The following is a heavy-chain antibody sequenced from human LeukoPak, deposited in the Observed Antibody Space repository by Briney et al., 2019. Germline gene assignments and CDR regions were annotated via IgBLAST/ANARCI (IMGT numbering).Heavy chain of an antibody. CDR3: AREKRDMATILDGYYFDY. J-gene: IGHJ4*02. CDR1: DGSISSYY. D-gene: IGHD5-24*01. Sequence: PSETLSLTCTVSDGSISSYYWSWIRQPAGKGLEWIGRIYTSGSTNYNPSLKSRVTMSVDTSKNQFSLKLSSVTAADTAVYYCAREKRDMATILDGYYFDYWGQGTLVTVSS. CDR2: IYTSGST. V-gene: IGHV4-4*07.